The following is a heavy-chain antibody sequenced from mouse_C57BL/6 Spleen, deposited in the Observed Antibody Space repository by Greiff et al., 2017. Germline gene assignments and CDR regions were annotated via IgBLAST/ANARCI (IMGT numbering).Heavy chain of an antibody. J-gene: IGHJ4*01. CDR2: IHPNNGGT. D-gene: IGHD2-4*01. CDR3: VSIYYDYDDDAMDY. V-gene: IGHV1-26*01. Sequence: LVEPGASVKISCKASGYTFTDYYMNWVKQSHGKSLEWIGDIHPNNGGTSYNQKFKGKATLTVDKSSSTAYMELRSLTSEDSAVYYCVSIYYDYDDDAMDYWGQGTSVTVSS. CDR1: GYTFTDYY.